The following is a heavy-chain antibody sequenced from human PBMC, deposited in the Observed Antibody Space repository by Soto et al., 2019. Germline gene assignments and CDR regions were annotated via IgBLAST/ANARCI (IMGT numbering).Heavy chain of an antibody. Sequence: GGSLRLSCAASGFTFIKYAMSWVRQAPGKGLEWVSSIGGKGGSTFHADSVKGRFTISRDDCKNTVSLQMNSLRAEDTAVYFFATPPPVYSSSWYPWFDPWGQGTLVTVSS. CDR1: GFTFIKYA. J-gene: IGHJ5*02. CDR3: ATPPPVYSSSWYPWFDP. V-gene: IGHV3-23*01. D-gene: IGHD6-13*01. CDR2: IGGKGGST.